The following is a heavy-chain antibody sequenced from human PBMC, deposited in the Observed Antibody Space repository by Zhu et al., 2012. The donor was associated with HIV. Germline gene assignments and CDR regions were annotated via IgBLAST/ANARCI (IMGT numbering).Heavy chain of an antibody. CDR2: IYYSGTT. D-gene: IGHD1-26*01. CDR1: SGSISSGDYY. CDR3: ARKQWELLSAFDI. V-gene: IGHV4-30-4*08. Sequence: QVQLQESGPGLVKPSQTLSLTCTVSSGSISSGDYYWSWVRQSPVRGLEWIGYIYYSGTTYYIPPLKSRVTISVDTSKNQFSLKLTSVTAADTAMYYCARKQWELLSAFDIWGQGTMVTVSS. J-gene: IGHJ3*02.